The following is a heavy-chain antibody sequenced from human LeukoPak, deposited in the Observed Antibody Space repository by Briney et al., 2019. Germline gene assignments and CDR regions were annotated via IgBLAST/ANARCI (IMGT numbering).Heavy chain of an antibody. J-gene: IGHJ2*01. D-gene: IGHD6-13*01. CDR3: ARQGGGDSSSWYASGDWYFDL. Sequence: SETLSLTCTVSGGSISSSSYYWGWIRQPPGKGLEWIGSIYYNWSTYYNPSLKSRVTISVDTSKNQCSLKLTSVTAADTAVYYCARQGGGDSSSWYASGDWYFDLWGRGTLVTVSS. V-gene: IGHV4-39*01. CDR1: GGSISSSSYY. CDR2: IYYNWST.